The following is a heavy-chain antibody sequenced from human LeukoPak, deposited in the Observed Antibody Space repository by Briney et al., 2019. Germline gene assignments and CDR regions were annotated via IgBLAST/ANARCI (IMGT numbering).Heavy chain of an antibody. J-gene: IGHJ4*02. CDR1: GFTFSSYE. Sequence: GGSLRLSCAASGFTFSSYEMNWVRQAPGKGLEWVSYISSSGSTIYYADSVKGRFTISRDNAKNSLYLQMDGLRAEDTAVYYCASITYYYDSSGYYFDYWGQGTLVTVSS. V-gene: IGHV3-48*03. CDR2: ISSSGSTI. D-gene: IGHD3-22*01. CDR3: ASITYYYDSSGYYFDY.